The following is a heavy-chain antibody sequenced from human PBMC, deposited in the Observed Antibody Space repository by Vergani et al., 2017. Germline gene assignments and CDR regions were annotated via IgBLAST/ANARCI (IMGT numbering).Heavy chain of an antibody. CDR1: GFTFSDYY. V-gene: IGHV3-11*01. CDR2: ISSSGSTI. Sequence: QVQLVESGGGLVKPGGSLRLSCAASGFTFSDYYMSWIRQAPGKGLEWVSYISSSGSTIYYADSVKGRFTISRDNAKNSLYLQMNSLRAEDTAVYYCARDSRPYYDILTGYFDAFDIWGQGTTVTVSS. CDR3: ARDSRPYYDILTGYFDAFDI. J-gene: IGHJ3*02. D-gene: IGHD3-9*01.